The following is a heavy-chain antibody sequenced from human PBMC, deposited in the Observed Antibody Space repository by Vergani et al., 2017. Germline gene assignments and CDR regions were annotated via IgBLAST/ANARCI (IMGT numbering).Heavy chain of an antibody. D-gene: IGHD5-12*01. Sequence: EVQLLESGGGLVQPGGSLRLSCAASGFTFSSYAMSWVRQAPGKGLEWVSAISGSGGSTYYADSVKGRFTISRDNSKNTLYLQMNSLRAEDTAVYYCAKCGYSGPPPLYYYYYGMDFWGQGTTVTVSS. J-gene: IGHJ6*02. CDR2: ISGSGGST. CDR3: AKCGYSGPPPLYYYYYGMDF. V-gene: IGHV3-23*01. CDR1: GFTFSSYA.